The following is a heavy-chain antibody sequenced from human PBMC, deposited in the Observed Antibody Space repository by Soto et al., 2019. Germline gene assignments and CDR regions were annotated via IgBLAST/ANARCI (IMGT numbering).Heavy chain of an antibody. V-gene: IGHV3-33*01. Sequence: GGSLRLSCAASGFTFSSYGMHWVRQAPGKGLEWVAVIWYDGSNKYYADSVKGRFTISRDNSKNTLYLQMNSLRAEDTAVYYCARTSGYLLYYTDVWGKGTTVTVSS. CDR2: IWYDGSNK. CDR1: GFTFSSYG. J-gene: IGHJ6*03. D-gene: IGHD5-12*01. CDR3: ARTSGYLLYYTDV.